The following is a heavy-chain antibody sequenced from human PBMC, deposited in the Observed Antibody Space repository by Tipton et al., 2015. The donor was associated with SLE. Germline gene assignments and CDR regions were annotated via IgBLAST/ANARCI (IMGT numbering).Heavy chain of an antibody. CDR1: GFTFSSYE. D-gene: IGHD6-19*01. J-gene: IGHJ6*02. V-gene: IGHV3-48*03. Sequence: SLRLSCAASGFTFSSYEMNWVRQAPGKGLEWVSYISSSGNTIDYADSVEGRFTISRDNAKSSLSLQMNSLRAEDTAVYYCARDGGSGWSRYGMDVWGQGTTVTVSS. CDR3: ARDGGSGWSRYGMDV. CDR2: ISSSGNTI.